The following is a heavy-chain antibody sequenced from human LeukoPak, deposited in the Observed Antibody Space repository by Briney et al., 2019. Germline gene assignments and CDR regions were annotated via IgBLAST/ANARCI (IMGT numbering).Heavy chain of an antibody. J-gene: IGHJ4*02. CDR2: ISGSGGST. Sequence: PGGSLRLSCAASGFTFSTYAMNWVRQAPGKGLEWVSAISGSGGSTYYADSVKGRFTISRDNSKSTLYLQMNSLRAEDTAVYYCASKYSSGPYYFDYWGQGTLVTVSS. V-gene: IGHV3-23*01. D-gene: IGHD6-19*01. CDR3: ASKYSSGPYYFDY. CDR1: GFTFSTYA.